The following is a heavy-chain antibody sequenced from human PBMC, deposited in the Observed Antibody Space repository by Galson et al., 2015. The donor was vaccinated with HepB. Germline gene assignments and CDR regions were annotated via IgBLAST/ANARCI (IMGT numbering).Heavy chain of an antibody. CDR1: GDSVSSTSAV. Sequence: CAISGDSVSSTSAVWNWVRQSPSRGLEWLGRTWYRSKWYYEFAVSVESRITINPDTSKNQFSLQLRSDDTAIYYCARGNWFDSWGRGTLVTVSS. J-gene: IGHJ5*01. CDR3: ARGNWFDS. V-gene: IGHV6-1*01. CDR2: TWYRSKWYY.